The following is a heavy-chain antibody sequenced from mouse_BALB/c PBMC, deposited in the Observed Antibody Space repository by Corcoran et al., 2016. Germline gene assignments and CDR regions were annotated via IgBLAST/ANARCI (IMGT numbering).Heavy chain of an antibody. Sequence: EVQLQQSGAELVKPGASVKLSCTASGFHIKDTYMHGVTQRPEQGLEWIGRIDPADGNTKYGPKFQGKATITADTPSHTAYLQLSSLTSEDTSVYYCARVPFDDVGFAYWGQGTLVTVSA. CDR3: ARVPFDDVGFAY. D-gene: IGHD2-12*01. CDR2: IDPADGNT. CDR1: GFHIKDTY. V-gene: IGHV14-3*02. J-gene: IGHJ3*01.